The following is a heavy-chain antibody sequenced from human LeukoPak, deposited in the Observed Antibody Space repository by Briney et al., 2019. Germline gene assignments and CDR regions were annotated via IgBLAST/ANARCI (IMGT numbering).Heavy chain of an antibody. CDR2: IHGSGETT. Sequence: PGGSLRLSCAASALRFSSFAMTWVRQVPGKGLEWVSGIHGSGETTYYADSVKGRFTISRDNSKNTLYLQMNSLRAEDTAVYYCARGGNRLQWLVLSDYWGQGTLVTVSS. D-gene: IGHD6-19*01. CDR3: ARGGNRLQWLVLSDY. CDR1: ALRFSSFA. J-gene: IGHJ4*02. V-gene: IGHV3-23*01.